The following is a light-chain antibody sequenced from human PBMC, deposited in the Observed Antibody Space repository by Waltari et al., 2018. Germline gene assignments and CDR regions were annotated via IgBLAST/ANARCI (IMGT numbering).Light chain of an antibody. V-gene: IGLV2-23*02. CDR3: YSYAGASTYV. CDR1: RSDIGSFNL. J-gene: IGLJ1*01. CDR2: EVD. Sequence: QSALTQPASVSGSPGQSITIPCTGTRSDIGSFNLVSWYQQHPGKAPKLLIYEVDKRPSGVSDRFSGSKSGNTASLTISGLQAEDETDYYCYSYAGASTYVFGTGTKVTVL.